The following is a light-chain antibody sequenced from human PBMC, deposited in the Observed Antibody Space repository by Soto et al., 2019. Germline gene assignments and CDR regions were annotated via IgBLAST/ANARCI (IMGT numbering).Light chain of an antibody. J-gene: IGKJ1*01. CDR1: QSVTSSY. CDR2: GAS. CDR3: QQYGSSPTT. V-gene: IGKV3-20*01. Sequence: EIVLTQSPGTLSLSPVERATLSCSASQSVTSSYLAWWQQKPGQAPRLLIYGASSRATGIPDRFSGSGSGTDFTLTISRLEPEDFAVYFCQQYGSSPTTFGQGTKVDIK.